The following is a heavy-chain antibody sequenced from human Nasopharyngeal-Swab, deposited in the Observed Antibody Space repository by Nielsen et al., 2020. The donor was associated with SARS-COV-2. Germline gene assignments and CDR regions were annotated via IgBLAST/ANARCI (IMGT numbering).Heavy chain of an antibody. V-gene: IGHV4-34*01. Sequence: WIRQPPGKGMEWIGEINHSGSTNYNPSLKSRVTISVDTSKSQFSLKLRSVTAADTAVYYCARGSLWGVEVRGELGYWGQGTLVTVSS. CDR3: ARGSLWGVEVRGELGY. CDR2: INHSGST. D-gene: IGHD3-10*01. J-gene: IGHJ4*02.